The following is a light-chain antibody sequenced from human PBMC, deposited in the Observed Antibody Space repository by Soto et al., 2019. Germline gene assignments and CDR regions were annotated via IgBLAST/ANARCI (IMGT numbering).Light chain of an antibody. CDR1: QSVSSN. CDR2: GAS. J-gene: IGKJ1*01. V-gene: IGKV3-15*01. Sequence: EIVMPQSPATLSVSPGERATLSCRASQSVSSNLAWYQQKPGQAPRLLIYGASTRATGIPARFSGSGSGTEFTLTISSLQSEDFAVYYCQQYNNWPRTFGQGTKV. CDR3: QQYNNWPRT.